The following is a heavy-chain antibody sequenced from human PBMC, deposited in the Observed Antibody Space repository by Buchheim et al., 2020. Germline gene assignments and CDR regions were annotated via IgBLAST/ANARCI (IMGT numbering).Heavy chain of an antibody. V-gene: IGHV1-2*02. D-gene: IGHD2-21*01. CDR2: INPNSGGT. CDR3: ARVIGYYYGMDV. Sequence: QVQLVESGGGVVQPGRSLRLSCAAPGFTFSSYGMHWVRQAPGQGLEWMGWINPNSGGTNYAQKFQGRVTMTRDTSISTAYMELSRLRSDDTAVYYCARVIGYYYGMDVWGQGTT. J-gene: IGHJ6*02. CDR1: GFTFSSYG.